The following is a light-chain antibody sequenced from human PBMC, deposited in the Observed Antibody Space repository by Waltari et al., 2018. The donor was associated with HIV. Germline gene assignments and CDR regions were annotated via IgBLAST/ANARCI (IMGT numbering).Light chain of an antibody. J-gene: IGLJ2*01. V-gene: IGLV1-44*01. CDR3: AAWDDSLNGLV. CDR2: TNN. Sequence: QSVLTQPPSASGTPGQRVTISCSGSTSNIGSNTVTWYQQLPGTAPELLIYTNNQRPSGVPDRFAGSKSGTSASLAISGLQSEDEADYYCAAWDDSLNGLVFGGGTKLTVL. CDR1: TSNIGSNT.